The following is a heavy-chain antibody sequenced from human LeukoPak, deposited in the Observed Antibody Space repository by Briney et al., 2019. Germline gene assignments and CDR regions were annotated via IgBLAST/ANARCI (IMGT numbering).Heavy chain of an antibody. Sequence: SGPTLVNPTQTLTLTCTFSGLSLSTSGVGVGWIRQPPGKALEWLALIYWNDDQRYGPSLKSRLTITKDTSNNQVVLTTTNMDPVDTATYYCAHRRRYCSSTSCPNWFDPWGQGTLVTVSS. D-gene: IGHD2-2*01. V-gene: IGHV2-5*01. CDR3: AHRRRYCSSTSCPNWFDP. CDR2: IYWNDDQ. J-gene: IGHJ5*02. CDR1: GLSLSTSGVG.